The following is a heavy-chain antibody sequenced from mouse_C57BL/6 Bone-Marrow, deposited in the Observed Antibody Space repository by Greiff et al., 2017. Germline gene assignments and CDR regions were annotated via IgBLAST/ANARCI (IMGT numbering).Heavy chain of an antibody. Sequence: VQLQQSGAELVRPGTSVKMSCKASGYTFTNYWIGWVKQRPGHGLEWIGDIYPGGGYTYYNEKFKGKATLTADKSSSTAYMQFSSLTSEDSAIXYCERWEAYYYGGYWYFDVWGTGTTVTVAS. J-gene: IGHJ1*03. D-gene: IGHD1-1*02. V-gene: IGHV1-63*01. CDR2: IYPGGGYT. CDR1: GYTFTNYW. CDR3: ERWEAYYYGGYWYFDV.